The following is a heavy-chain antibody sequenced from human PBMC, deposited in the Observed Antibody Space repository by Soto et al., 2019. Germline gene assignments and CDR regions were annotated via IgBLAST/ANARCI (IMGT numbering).Heavy chain of an antibody. J-gene: IGHJ4*02. V-gene: IGHV4-34*01. D-gene: IGHD5-18*01. Sequence: SETLSLTCAVYGGSFSGYYWSWIRQPPGKGLEWIGEINHRGSTNYNPSLKSRVTISVDMSKNQFSLKLSSVTAADTAVYYCARGKWIQLWLLDYWGQGTLVTVSS. CDR3: ARGKWIQLWLLDY. CDR1: GGSFSGYY. CDR2: INHRGST.